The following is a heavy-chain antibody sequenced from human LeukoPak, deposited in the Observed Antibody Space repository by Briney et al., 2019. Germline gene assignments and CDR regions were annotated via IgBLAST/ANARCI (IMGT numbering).Heavy chain of an antibody. Sequence: SETLSLTCTVSGGSISSSSYYWGWIRQPPGKGLEWIGSIYYSGSTYYNPSLKSRVTISVDTSKNQFSLKLSSVTAADTAVYYCARRPGSGSYSHFDYWGQGTLVTVSS. CDR3: ARRPGSGSYSHFDY. CDR2: IYYSGST. J-gene: IGHJ4*02. CDR1: GGSISSSSYY. V-gene: IGHV4-39*01. D-gene: IGHD1-26*01.